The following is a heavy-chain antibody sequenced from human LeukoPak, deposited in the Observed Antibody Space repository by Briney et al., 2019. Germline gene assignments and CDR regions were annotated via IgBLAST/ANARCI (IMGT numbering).Heavy chain of an antibody. CDR1: GGSISSTNW. Sequence: PSGTLSLTCAVSGGSISSTNWWTWVRQPPGKGLEWIGEIYHSGSTNYNPSLKSRVTMSVDRSKNQFSLKLNSVTAADTAVYYCAREAGRGDYYSDSSGYIFDYWGQGTLVTVSS. J-gene: IGHJ4*02. V-gene: IGHV4-4*02. D-gene: IGHD3-22*01. CDR2: IYHSGST. CDR3: AREAGRGDYYSDSSGYIFDY.